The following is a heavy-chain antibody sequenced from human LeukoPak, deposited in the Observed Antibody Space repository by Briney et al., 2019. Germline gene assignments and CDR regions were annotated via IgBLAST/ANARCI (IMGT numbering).Heavy chain of an antibody. Sequence: VASVKVSCKASGYTFTGYYMHWVRQAPGQGLEWMGWINPNTGGTNYAQKFQGRVTMTRDTSISTAYMELSRLRSDDTAVYYCARGRLVLRYFDWLSTSPLDYWGQGTLVTVSS. V-gene: IGHV1-2*02. J-gene: IGHJ4*02. CDR3: ARGRLVLRYFDWLSTSPLDY. D-gene: IGHD3-9*01. CDR2: INPNTGGT. CDR1: GYTFTGYY.